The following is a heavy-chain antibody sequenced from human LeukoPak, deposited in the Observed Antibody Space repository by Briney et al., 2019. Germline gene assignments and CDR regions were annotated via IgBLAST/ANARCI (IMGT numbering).Heavy chain of an antibody. CDR1: GGSVSSGNYY. V-gene: IGHV4-61*02. D-gene: IGHD6-13*01. Sequence: SETLSLTCTVSGGSVSSGNYYWTWIRQPAGKGLEWIGRIYTSGSTNYNPSLKSRVTISIDASKNQFSLKLTSVTAADTAVYYCASVYSLYDNWGQGILVIVSS. CDR3: ASVYSLYDN. CDR2: IYTSGST. J-gene: IGHJ4*02.